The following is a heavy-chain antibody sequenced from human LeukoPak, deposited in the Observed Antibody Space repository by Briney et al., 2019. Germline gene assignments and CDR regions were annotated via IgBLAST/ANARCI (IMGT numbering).Heavy chain of an antibody. CDR1: GFTFSSHW. D-gene: IGHD5-18*01. CDR3: ARDLSGIAGYTYGRGIDY. CDR2: IKKDGSEK. J-gene: IGHJ4*02. Sequence: GGSLRLSCAASGFTFSSHWMSWVRQAPGKGLEWVANIKKDGSEKYYVDAVKGRFTISRDNAKTSLYLQMNSLRAEDTAVYYCARDLSGIAGYTYGRGIDYWGQRTLVTVSS. V-gene: IGHV3-7*01.